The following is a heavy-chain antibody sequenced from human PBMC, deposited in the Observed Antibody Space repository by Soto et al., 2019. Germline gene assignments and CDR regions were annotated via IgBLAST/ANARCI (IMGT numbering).Heavy chain of an antibody. CDR2: INHSGST. V-gene: IGHV4-34*01. CDR1: GGSFSGYY. J-gene: IGHJ3*02. Sequence: QVQLQQWGAGLLKPSETLSLTCAVYGGSFSGYYWSWIRQPPGKGLEWIGEINHSGSTNYNPSLKSRVTISVDTSKNQFSLKLSSVPAADTAVYYCARPSSGWTNDAFDIWGQGTMVTVSS. D-gene: IGHD6-19*01. CDR3: ARPSSGWTNDAFDI.